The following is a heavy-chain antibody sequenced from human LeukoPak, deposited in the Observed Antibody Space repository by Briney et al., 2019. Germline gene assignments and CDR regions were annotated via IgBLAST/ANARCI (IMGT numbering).Heavy chain of an antibody. CDR2: IIPIFGTA. J-gene: IGHJ6*02. D-gene: IGHD3-9*01. V-gene: IGHV1-69*05. CDR1: GGTFSSYA. CDR3: AGAYDILTGSIYYYYGVDV. Sequence: ASVKVSCKASGGTFSSYAISWVRQAPGQGLEWMGGIIPIFGTANYAQKFQGRVTMTRDTSTSTVYMELSSLRSEDTAVYYCAGAYDILTGSIYYYYGVDVWGQGTTVTVSS.